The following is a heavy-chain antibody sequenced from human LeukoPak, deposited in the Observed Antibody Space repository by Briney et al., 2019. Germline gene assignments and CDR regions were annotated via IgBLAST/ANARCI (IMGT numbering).Heavy chain of an antibody. Sequence: PSETLSLTCTVSGGSISDYYWRWLRQPPGKGLEWIGYIYDSGSTNYNPSLKSRATISIDTPKNQFSLKLSYVTAADTAVYYCARITDLSVATDYWGQGTLVTVSS. CDR3: ARITDLSVATDY. CDR2: IYDSGST. D-gene: IGHD6-19*01. J-gene: IGHJ4*02. V-gene: IGHV4-59*01. CDR1: GGSISDYY.